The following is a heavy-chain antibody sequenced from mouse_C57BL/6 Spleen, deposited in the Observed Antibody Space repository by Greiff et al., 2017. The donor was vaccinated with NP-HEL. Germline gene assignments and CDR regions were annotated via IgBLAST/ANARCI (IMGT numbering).Heavy chain of an antibody. Sequence: VQLQQSGAELVKPGASVKISCKASGYAFSSYWMNWVKQRPGKGLEWIGQIYPGDGDTNYNGKFKGKATLTADKSSSTAYMQLSSLTSEDSAVYFCARGGTTVVRAMDYWGQGTSVTVSS. J-gene: IGHJ4*01. CDR2: IYPGDGDT. D-gene: IGHD1-1*01. V-gene: IGHV1-80*01. CDR3: ARGGTTVVRAMDY. CDR1: GYAFSSYW.